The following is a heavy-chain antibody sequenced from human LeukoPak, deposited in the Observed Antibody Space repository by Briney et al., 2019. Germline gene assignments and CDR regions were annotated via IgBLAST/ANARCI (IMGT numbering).Heavy chain of an antibody. J-gene: IGHJ4*02. Sequence: SETLSLTCTVSGGSISSSSYYWGWIRQPPGKGLEWIGSIYYSGSTYYNPSLKSRVTISVDTSKNQFSLKLSSVAAADTAVYYCARRGYNYGYMGYWGQGTLVTVSS. CDR1: GGSISSSSYY. V-gene: IGHV4-39*01. CDR2: IYYSGST. CDR3: ARRGYNYGYMGY. D-gene: IGHD5-18*01.